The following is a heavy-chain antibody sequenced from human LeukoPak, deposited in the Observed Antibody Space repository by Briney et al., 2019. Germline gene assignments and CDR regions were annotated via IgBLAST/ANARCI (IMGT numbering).Heavy chain of an antibody. CDR1: GYTFTSYA. CDR3: ARGGYCSGGSCYVVGTQNFDY. D-gene: IGHD2-15*01. Sequence: ASVKVSCRASGYTFTSYAMNWVRQAPGQGLEWMGWVNTNSGNPTYAQGFTGRFVFCLDTSVSTAYLQISSLKAEDTAVYYCARGGYCSGGSCYVVGTQNFDYWGQGTLVTVSS. J-gene: IGHJ4*02. CDR2: VNTNSGNP. V-gene: IGHV7-4-1*02.